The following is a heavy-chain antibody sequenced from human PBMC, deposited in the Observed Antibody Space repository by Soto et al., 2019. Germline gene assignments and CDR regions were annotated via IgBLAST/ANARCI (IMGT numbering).Heavy chain of an antibody. V-gene: IGHV3-53*01. J-gene: IGHJ4*02. D-gene: IGHD3-16*01. Sequence: GSLKISCTGSGFSVTSSYMSWVHQLPGKGLDWVSVIYSGDNTYSADSVMGRFTISRDNSKNTLYLQMNSLRAEDTAVYFCARVWKTYDYVWGTFHPNFDYWGQGALVTVSS. CDR3: ARVWKTYDYVWGTFHPNFDY. CDR1: GFSVTSSY. CDR2: IYSGDNT.